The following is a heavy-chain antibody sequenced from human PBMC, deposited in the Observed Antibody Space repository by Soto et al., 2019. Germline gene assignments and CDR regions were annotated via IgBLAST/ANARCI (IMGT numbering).Heavy chain of an antibody. Sequence: SETLSLTCAVYGGSFSGYYWSWIRQPPGKGLEWIGEINHSGSTNYNPSLKSRVTISVDTSKNQFSLKLSSVTAADTAVYYCARRRGYCSGGSCYSRLNDYWGQGTLVTVSS. CDR1: GGSFSGYY. CDR2: INHSGST. CDR3: ARRRGYCSGGSCYSRLNDY. D-gene: IGHD2-15*01. J-gene: IGHJ4*02. V-gene: IGHV4-34*01.